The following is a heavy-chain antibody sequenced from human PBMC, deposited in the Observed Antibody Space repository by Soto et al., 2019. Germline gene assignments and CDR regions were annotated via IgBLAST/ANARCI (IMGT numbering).Heavy chain of an antibody. V-gene: IGHV4-30-2*01. CDR3: ARAPAGPSPRWDV. CDR1: GGSISSGDYS. Sequence: ASETLSLTCTVSGGSISSGDYSWSWIRQPPGKGLEWIEYMYGAGLTYYNPSLKSRVTISVDKSKNQFSLNLSSVTAADTALYYCARAPAGPSPRWDVWGQGTMVTVSS. D-gene: IGHD3-10*01. J-gene: IGHJ6*02. CDR2: MYGAGLT.